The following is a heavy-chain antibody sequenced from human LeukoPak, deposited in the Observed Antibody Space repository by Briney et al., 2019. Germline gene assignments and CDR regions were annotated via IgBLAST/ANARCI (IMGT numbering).Heavy chain of an antibody. J-gene: IGHJ4*02. D-gene: IGHD5-24*01. V-gene: IGHV4-61*01. CDR2: IYYSGTT. Sequence: SETLSLTCTVSGGXISTXSYYWSWIXQPPGXGLEXIGYIYYSGTTNYNPSLKSRVTISVDTSKNQFSLKLDSVTAADTAVYYCARDRRDGYNLFDYWGQGTLVTVSS. CDR1: GGXISTXSYY. CDR3: ARDRRDGYNLFDY.